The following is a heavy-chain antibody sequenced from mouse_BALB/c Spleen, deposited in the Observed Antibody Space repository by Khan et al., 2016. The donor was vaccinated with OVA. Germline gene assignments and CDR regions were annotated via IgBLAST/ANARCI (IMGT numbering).Heavy chain of an antibody. CDR1: GYTFTAYD. D-gene: IGHD2-4*01. CDR3: AREGLRGVGLDY. Sequence: QVQLQQSGPELVKPGTLLKISCKASGYTFTAYDINWVKQRPGQGLEWIGWIYPGDGSTKYNENFKGKATLTADKSSHTAYMQLSSLTSEKSAVYFCAREGLRGVGLDYWGQGTSVSVSS. V-gene: IGHV1S56*01. J-gene: IGHJ4*01. CDR2: IYPGDGST.